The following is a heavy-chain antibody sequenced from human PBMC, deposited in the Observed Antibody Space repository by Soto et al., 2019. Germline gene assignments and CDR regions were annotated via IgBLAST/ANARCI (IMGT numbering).Heavy chain of an antibody. CDR1: GGSFSGYY. CDR3: ARRDIVGVVAATSGDAFDI. CDR2: INHSGST. D-gene: IGHD2-15*01. V-gene: IGHV4-34*01. J-gene: IGHJ3*02. Sequence: SETLSLTCAVYGGSFSGYYWSWIRQPTGKGLEWIGEINHSGSTNYNPSLKSRVTISVDTSKNQFSLNLSSVTGADTAVYYCARRDIVGVVAATSGDAFDIWGQGTMVTVSS.